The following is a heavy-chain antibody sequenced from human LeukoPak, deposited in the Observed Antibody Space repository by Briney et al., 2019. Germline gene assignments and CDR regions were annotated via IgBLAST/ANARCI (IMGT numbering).Heavy chain of an antibody. CDR2: INGYKGNT. J-gene: IGHJ6*03. CDR3: ARGYSSSWYPGRDYYYYMDV. CDR1: GYTYSSYG. Sequence: ASVKVSCKASGYTYSSYGISWVRQAPGQGLEWMGWINGYKGNTNYAQKLRGRVIMTTDTSTSTAYMELRSLRSDDTAVYYCARGYSSSWYPGRDYYYYMDVWGKGTTVTISS. D-gene: IGHD6-13*01. V-gene: IGHV1-18*01.